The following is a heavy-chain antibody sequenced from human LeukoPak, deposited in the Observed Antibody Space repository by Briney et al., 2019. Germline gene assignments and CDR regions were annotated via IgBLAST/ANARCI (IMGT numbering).Heavy chain of an antibody. CDR3: ARAPPYCSSTSCYPNRWFDP. CDR2: VNHGGST. D-gene: IGHD2-2*01. V-gene: IGHV4-34*01. CDR1: GGSFSTYY. J-gene: IGHJ5*02. Sequence: SETLSLTCAVYGGSFSTYYWSWIRQPPGKGLEWLGEVNHGGSTNYNPSLKSRVTISVDTSTNQFSLKLSSVTAADTAVYYCARAPPYCSSTSCYPNRWFDPWGQGTLVTVSS.